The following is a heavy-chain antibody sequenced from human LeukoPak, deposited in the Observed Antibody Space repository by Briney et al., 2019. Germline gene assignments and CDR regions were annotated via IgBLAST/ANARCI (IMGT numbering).Heavy chain of an antibody. CDR3: ARDRPTSHSDAFDI. D-gene: IGHD4-11*01. Sequence: GGSLRLSCAASGFTFSSYSMNWVCQAPGKGLEWVSSISSSSSYIYYADSVKGRFTISRDNAKNSLYLQMNSLRAEDTAVYYCARDRPTSHSDAFDIWGQGTMVTVSS. CDR1: GFTFSSYS. V-gene: IGHV3-21*01. J-gene: IGHJ3*02. CDR2: ISSSSSYI.